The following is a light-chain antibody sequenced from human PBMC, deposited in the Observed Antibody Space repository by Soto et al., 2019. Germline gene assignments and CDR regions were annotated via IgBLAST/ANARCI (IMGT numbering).Light chain of an antibody. CDR3: QPYGSSRIT. J-gene: IGKJ5*01. Sequence: EIALSQTPTTKTLFPGESPPPSWTTSQSVSRNLAWYQKKPGQAPRILIYDASQRATGIPDRFSGSGSGTDFNRTSSRLETEDVVVYYCQPYGSSRITCGQGTRLEIK. CDR1: QSVSRN. V-gene: IGKV3-20*01. CDR2: DAS.